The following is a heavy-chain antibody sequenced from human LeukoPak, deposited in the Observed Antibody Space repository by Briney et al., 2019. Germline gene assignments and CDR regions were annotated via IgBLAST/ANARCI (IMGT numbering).Heavy chain of an antibody. CDR2: INTDGSTT. V-gene: IGHV3-74*01. CDR3: VTNPIVVVTSVNY. CDR1: GFTFSNYW. J-gene: IGHJ4*01. Sequence: GESLKISCVASGFTFSNYWMHWVRQVPLKVLVWVSRINTDGSTTTYRDSVKGRFTISRDNAKNTLYLQMNSLRVEDTAVYYCVTNPIVVVTSVNYWGQGTLVTVSS. D-gene: IGHD2-21*02.